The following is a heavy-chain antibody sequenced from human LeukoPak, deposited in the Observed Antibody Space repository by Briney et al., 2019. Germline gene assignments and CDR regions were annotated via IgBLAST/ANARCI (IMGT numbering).Heavy chain of an antibody. Sequence: KSGGSLRLSCAASGFSFSSYSMNWVRQAPGKGLEWVSSISSSSSYICYADSVKGRFTISRDNAKNSLYLQMNSLRAEDTAVYYCARVYYYGSGSYFAFDIWGQGTMVTVSS. V-gene: IGHV3-21*01. CDR1: GFSFSSYS. CDR2: ISSSSSYI. D-gene: IGHD3-10*01. J-gene: IGHJ3*02. CDR3: ARVYYYGSGSYFAFDI.